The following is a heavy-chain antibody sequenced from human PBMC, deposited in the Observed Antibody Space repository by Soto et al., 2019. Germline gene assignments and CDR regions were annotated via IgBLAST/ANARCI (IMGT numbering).Heavy chain of an antibody. J-gene: IGHJ4*02. V-gene: IGHV2-5*02. D-gene: IGHD3-16*02. CDR2: IYWDDDK. CDR1: GFSLSTRRAG. Sequence: QITLKESGPTLLKPTQTLTLTCSFSGFSLSTRRAGVGWIRQPPGKALEWLALIYWDDDKRYSPFLKSRLTITKDTSKNQVGLKMTNMDPVDTGTYFCALRTVISLSAYFDSWGQGTLVTVSS. CDR3: ALRTVISLSAYFDS.